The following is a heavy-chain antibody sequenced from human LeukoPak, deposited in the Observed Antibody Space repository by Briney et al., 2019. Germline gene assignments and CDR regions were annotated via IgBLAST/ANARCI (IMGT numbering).Heavy chain of an antibody. Sequence: NTSETLSLTCAVYGGSFSGYYWSWIRQPPGKGLEWIGEINHSGSTNYNPSLKSRVTISVDTSKNQLSLKLSPVTAADTAVYYCAREVLNWNQNWFDPWGQGTLVTVSS. J-gene: IGHJ5*02. CDR1: GGSFSGYY. CDR2: INHSGST. CDR3: AREVLNWNQNWFDP. V-gene: IGHV4-34*01. D-gene: IGHD1-1*01.